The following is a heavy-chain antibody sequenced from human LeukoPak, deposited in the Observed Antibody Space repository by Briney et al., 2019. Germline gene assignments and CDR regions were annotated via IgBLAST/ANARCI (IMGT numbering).Heavy chain of an antibody. CDR2: INPNSGGT. Sequence: GASVKVSCKASGYAFTGYYMHWVRQAPGQGLEWMGWINPNSGGTNYAQKFQGRVTMTRDTSISTAYMELSRLRSDDTAVYYCARGTHYYDSSGYSYWGQGTLVTVSS. CDR1: GYAFTGYY. D-gene: IGHD3-22*01. CDR3: ARGTHYYDSSGYSY. J-gene: IGHJ4*02. V-gene: IGHV1-2*02.